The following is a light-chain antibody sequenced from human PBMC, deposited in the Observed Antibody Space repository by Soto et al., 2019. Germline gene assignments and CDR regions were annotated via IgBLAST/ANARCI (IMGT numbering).Light chain of an antibody. CDR3: QVWDSSSDHVV. CDR2: YDS. V-gene: IGLV3-21*04. Sequence: YELTQPPSVSVAPGKTARITCGGNNIGSKSVHWYQQKPGQAPVLVIYYDSDRASGIPERFSGSNSGNTATLTISRVEAGDEADYYCQVWDSSSDHVVFGGGTKLTVL. J-gene: IGLJ2*01. CDR1: NIGSKS.